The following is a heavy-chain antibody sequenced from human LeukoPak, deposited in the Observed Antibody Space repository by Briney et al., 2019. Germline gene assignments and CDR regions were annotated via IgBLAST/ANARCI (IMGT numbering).Heavy chain of an antibody. CDR2: ISHDGKKK. J-gene: IGHJ6*02. Sequence: GGSLRLSCAASGFTFGSYGMHWVRQAPGKGLEWVAVISHDGKKKFYVDFVKSRFTISRDNSENTLYLQMNSLRTEDTAMYYCVKDTAMEPYAYYYYGIDVWGQGTTITVSS. CDR1: GFTFGSYG. D-gene: IGHD5-18*01. CDR3: VKDTAMEPYAYYYYGIDV. V-gene: IGHV3-30*18.